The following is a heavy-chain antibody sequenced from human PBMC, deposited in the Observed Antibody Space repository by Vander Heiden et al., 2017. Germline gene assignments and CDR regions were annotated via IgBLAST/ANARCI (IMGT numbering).Heavy chain of an antibody. D-gene: IGHD1-26*01. CDR3: AKGVGATGY. Sequence: ELHLLEPGGGLVQPGGSLRLSCAASGFTFSSYAMSWVRQAPGKGLEWVSAIRGSGGSTYYADSVKGRFTISRDNSKNTLYLQMNSLRAEDTAVYYWAKGVGATGYWGQGNLVTVSS. V-gene: IGHV3-23*01. CDR2: IRGSGGST. CDR1: GFTFSSYA. J-gene: IGHJ4*02.